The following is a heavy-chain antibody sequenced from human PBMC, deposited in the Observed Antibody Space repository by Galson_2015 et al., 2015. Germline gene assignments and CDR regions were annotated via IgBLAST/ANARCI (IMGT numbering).Heavy chain of an antibody. CDR3: ARAADQYFDY. D-gene: IGHD4-11*01. Sequence: SVKVSCKAFGYSFTTSDYMHWVRQAPGQGLEWMGIINPSDGIANYTQNFRGRVTMTRDTSTSTVYIEVSSLRSEDTAVYYCARAADQYFDYWGQGTPVTVSS. CDR2: INPSDGIA. J-gene: IGHJ4*02. V-gene: IGHV1-46*01. CDR1: GYSFTTSDY.